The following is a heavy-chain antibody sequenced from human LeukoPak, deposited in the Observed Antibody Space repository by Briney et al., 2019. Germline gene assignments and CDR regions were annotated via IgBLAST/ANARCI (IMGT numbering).Heavy chain of an antibody. CDR1: GGSISSGDYY. V-gene: IGHV4-30-4*01. Sequence: SETLSLTCTVSGGSISSGDYYWSWIRQPPGKGLEWIGYIFYSGITYYNPSLKSRITISVDTSKNQFSLKLSSVTAADTAVYYCARDLEFLEWLSVSWGQGTLVTVSS. CDR3: ARDLEFLEWLSVS. CDR2: IFYSGIT. J-gene: IGHJ5*02. D-gene: IGHD3-3*01.